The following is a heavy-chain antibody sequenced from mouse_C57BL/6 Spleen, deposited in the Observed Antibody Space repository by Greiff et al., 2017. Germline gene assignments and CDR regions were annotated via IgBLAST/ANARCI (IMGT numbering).Heavy chain of an antibody. CDR1: GFSLTSYC. Sequence: QVQLKQSGPGLVAPSQSLSITCTASGFSLTSYCVDWVRQPPGKGLEWLGVIWGGGSTNYNSSLMAALSISKNNSKSQVFLNMNRLQTDDTAMYYCGKHEDYYAMDYWGQGTTVTVSS. J-gene: IGHJ4*01. CDR3: GKHEDYYAMDY. CDR2: IWGGGST. V-gene: IGHV2-9*01.